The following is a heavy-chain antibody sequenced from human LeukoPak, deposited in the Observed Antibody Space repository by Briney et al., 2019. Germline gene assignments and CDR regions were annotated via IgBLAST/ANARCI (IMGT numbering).Heavy chain of an antibody. CDR2: TYYRSTWYN. V-gene: IGHV6-1*01. Sequence: SQTLSLTCAISGDSVSSNSVTWNWIRQSPSRGLEWLGSTYYRSTWYNDYAVSVRGRITVNPDTSKNQFSLHLNSVTPEDTAVYYCARRLTQYDCFDPWGQGILVTVSS. CDR1: GDSVSSNSVT. D-gene: IGHD2-2*01. CDR3: ARRLTQYDCFDP. J-gene: IGHJ5*02.